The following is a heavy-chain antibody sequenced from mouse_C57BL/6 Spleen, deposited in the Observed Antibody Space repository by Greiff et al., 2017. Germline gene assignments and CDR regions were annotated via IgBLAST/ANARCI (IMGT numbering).Heavy chain of an antibody. CDR2: IYPGDGDT. CDR3: ARGGFITTVFDY. Sequence: VQVVESGPELVKPGASVKISCKASGYAFSSSWMNWVKQRPGKGLEWIGRIYPGDGDTNYNGKFKGKATLPAAKSSSAAYMQLSSLTSEDAAVYFCARGGFITTVFDYWGQGTTLTVSS. D-gene: IGHD1-1*01. CDR1: GYAFSSSW. J-gene: IGHJ2*01. V-gene: IGHV1-82*01.